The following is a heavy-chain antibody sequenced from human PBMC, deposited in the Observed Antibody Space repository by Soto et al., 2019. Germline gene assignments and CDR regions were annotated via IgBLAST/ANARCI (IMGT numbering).Heavy chain of an antibody. Sequence: WASVKVSCKVSGYTLTELSMHWVRQAPGKGLEGMGGFDPEDGETIYAQKFQGRVTMTEDTSTDTAYMELSSLRSEDTAVYYCATESGGSYGSGSYYPYWGQGTLVTVSS. V-gene: IGHV1-24*01. CDR2: FDPEDGET. D-gene: IGHD3-10*01. CDR1: GYTLTELS. J-gene: IGHJ4*02. CDR3: ATESGGSYGSGSYYPY.